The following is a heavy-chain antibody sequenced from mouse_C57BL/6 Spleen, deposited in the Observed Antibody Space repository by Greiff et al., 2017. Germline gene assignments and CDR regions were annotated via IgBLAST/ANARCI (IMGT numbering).Heavy chain of an antibody. J-gene: IGHJ4*01. CDR3: ARDDEDYAMDY. CDR2: ISDGGSYT. CDR1: GFTFSSYA. Sequence: EVKLVESGGGLVKPGGSLKLSCAASGFTFSSYAMSWVRQTPEERLEWVATISDGGSYTYYPDNVKGRFTISRDNAKNNLYLQMSHLKSEDTAMYYCARDDEDYAMDYWGQGTSVTVSS. V-gene: IGHV5-4*01.